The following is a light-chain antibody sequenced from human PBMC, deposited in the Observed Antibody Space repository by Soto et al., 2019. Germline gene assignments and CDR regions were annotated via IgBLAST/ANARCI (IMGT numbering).Light chain of an antibody. CDR3: QQYYSDSLT. J-gene: IGKJ4*01. Sequence: DIVMTQSPDSLAVSLGERATINCKSSQSVLNSSNNKNYLTWYQQKPGQPPKLLIYWASTRESGVPDRFSGSGSGTDFTLTISSLQAEDVAVYYCQQYYSDSLTFGGGTKVEI. CDR2: WAS. CDR1: QSVLNSSNNKNY. V-gene: IGKV4-1*01.